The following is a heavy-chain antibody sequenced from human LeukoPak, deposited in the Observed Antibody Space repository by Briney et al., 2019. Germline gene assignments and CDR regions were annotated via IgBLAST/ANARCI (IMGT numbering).Heavy chain of an antibody. V-gene: IGHV3-30*01. J-gene: IGHJ6*03. CDR1: GFTFSSYA. CDR2: ISYDGSNK. D-gene: IGHD1-26*01. Sequence: GGSLRLSCAASGFTFSSYAMHWVRQAPGKGLEWVAVISYDGSNKYYADSVKGRFTISRDNSKNTLYLQMNSLRAEDTAVYYCERSQAQWELLSYYYYMDVWGKGTTVTVSS. CDR3: ERSQAQWELLSYYYYMDV.